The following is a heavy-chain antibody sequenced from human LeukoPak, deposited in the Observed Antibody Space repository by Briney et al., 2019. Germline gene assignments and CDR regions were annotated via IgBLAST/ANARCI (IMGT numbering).Heavy chain of an antibody. CDR2: IWFDGTRE. Sequence: GGSLRLSCTASGYIFRNYGMHWVRQAPGKGLEWVALIWFDGTRESYADSVKGRFTISRDTSKNTLYLQMDSLRAEDTAVYYCGRDLSVGGVEYRGLGTLVTVSS. CDR3: GRDLSVGGVEY. CDR1: GYIFRNYG. V-gene: IGHV3-33*01. J-gene: IGHJ4*02. D-gene: IGHD6-25*01.